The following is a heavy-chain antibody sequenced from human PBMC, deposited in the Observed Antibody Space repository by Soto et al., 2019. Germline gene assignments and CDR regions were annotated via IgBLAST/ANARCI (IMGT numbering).Heavy chain of an antibody. Sequence: GGSLRLSCAASGFTFSSYAMSWVRQAPGKGLEWVSAISGTGGSTYYADSVKGGFTISRDNSKNTMYLQINSLRAEDTAVYYCAKVPAATGYYYYLDVWGSGTTVTVSS. CDR3: AKVPAATGYYYYLDV. CDR2: ISGTGGST. D-gene: IGHD2-2*01. J-gene: IGHJ6*03. CDR1: GFTFSSYA. V-gene: IGHV3-23*01.